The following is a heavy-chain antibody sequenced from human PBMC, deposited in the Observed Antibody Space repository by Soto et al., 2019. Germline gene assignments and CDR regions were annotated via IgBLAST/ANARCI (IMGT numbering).Heavy chain of an antibody. V-gene: IGHV4-34*01. Sequence: PXEALSLACAVYGGLSSGFSCRWSSQPPGKGLEWIGEINNGGSSNYNPSLKSRGSMSVGTSNNHFSLKLTSVNAADTAVYYCARGRGDGYNQNWYFDLWGRGTLVTVSS. J-gene: IGHJ2*01. D-gene: IGHD3-10*01. CDR2: INNGGSS. CDR1: GGLSSGFS. CDR3: ARGRGDGYNQNWYFDL.